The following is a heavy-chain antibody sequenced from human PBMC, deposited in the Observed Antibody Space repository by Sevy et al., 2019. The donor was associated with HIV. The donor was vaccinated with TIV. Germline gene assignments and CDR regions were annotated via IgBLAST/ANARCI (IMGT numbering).Heavy chain of an antibody. CDR3: ARGLEYSSVSGASYYFDY. J-gene: IGHJ4*02. Sequence: SETLSLICTVSGGSISSYYWSWIRQPAGKGLEWIGRIYTSGSTNYNPSLKSRVTMSVDTSKNQFSLKLSSVTAADTAVYYCARGLEYSSVSGASYYFDYWGQGTLVTVSS. D-gene: IGHD6-19*01. V-gene: IGHV4-4*07. CDR2: IYTSGST. CDR1: GGSISSYY.